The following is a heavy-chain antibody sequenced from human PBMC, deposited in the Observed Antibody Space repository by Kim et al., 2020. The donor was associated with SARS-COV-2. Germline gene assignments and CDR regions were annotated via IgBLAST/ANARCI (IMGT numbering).Heavy chain of an antibody. J-gene: IGHJ4*02. V-gene: IGHV3-49*02. Sequence: YAASVKGRFTISRDDSKSIAYLQMNSLKTEDTAVYYCTRVGSGIVRYFDYWGQGTLVTVSS. D-gene: IGHD3-10*01. CDR3: TRVGSGIVRYFDY.